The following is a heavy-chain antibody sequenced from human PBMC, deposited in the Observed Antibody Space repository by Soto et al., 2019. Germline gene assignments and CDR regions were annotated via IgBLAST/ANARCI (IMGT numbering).Heavy chain of an antibody. J-gene: IGHJ4*02. CDR3: VAGKLIPFDS. V-gene: IGHV3-64D*08. CDR2: ISSKGVST. Sequence: XGALILSCTASGFTFSVYAMHWVRQAPGKGLEYVSGISSKGVSTYYADSVKGRFVISRDYSKSTVYLRMNSLRPEDTAVYYCVAGKLIPFDSWGQGTLVTVSS. CDR1: GFTFSVYA.